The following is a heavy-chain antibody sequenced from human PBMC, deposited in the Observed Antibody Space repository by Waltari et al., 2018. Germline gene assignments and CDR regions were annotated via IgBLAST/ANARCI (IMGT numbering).Heavy chain of an antibody. D-gene: IGHD6-19*01. CDR2: IHPNSGGT. CDR1: GYPFTGAY. CDR3: ARGRAVAGTAPIDY. J-gene: IGHJ4*02. V-gene: IGHV1-2*02. Sequence: QVQLVQSGAEVREPGASVKGSCKASGYPFTGAYMPWVRQAPGQGPEWMGWIHPNSGGTNYAQKFQGRVTMTRDTSISTAYMDLSRLRPDDTAVYYCARGRAVAGTAPIDYWGQGTLVTVSS.